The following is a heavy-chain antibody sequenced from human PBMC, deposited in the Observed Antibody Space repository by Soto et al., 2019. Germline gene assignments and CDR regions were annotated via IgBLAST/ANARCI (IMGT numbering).Heavy chain of an antibody. V-gene: IGHV4-31*03. CDR1: GGSISSGGYY. CDR2: IYYSGST. CDR3: ARALRGDDYGDYGTAFDI. J-gene: IGHJ3*02. Sequence: SETLSLTCTVSGGSISSGGYYWSWIRQHPGKGLEWIGYIYYSGSTYYNPSLKSRVTISVDTSKNQFSLKLSSVTAADTAVYYCARALRGDDYGDYGTAFDIWGQGTMVTVPS. D-gene: IGHD4-17*01.